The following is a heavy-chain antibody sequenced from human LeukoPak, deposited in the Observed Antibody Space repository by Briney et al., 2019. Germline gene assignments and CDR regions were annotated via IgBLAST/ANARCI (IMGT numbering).Heavy chain of an antibody. Sequence: PSETLSLTCTVSGGSISSSSYYWGWIRQPPGKGLEWIGSIYYSGSTYYNPSLKSRVTISVDTSKNQFSLKLSSVPAADTAVYYCARHRTYDSSGYYYFDAFDIWGQGTMVTVSS. V-gene: IGHV4-39*01. CDR3: ARHRTYDSSGYYYFDAFDI. D-gene: IGHD3-22*01. J-gene: IGHJ3*02. CDR1: GGSISSSSYY. CDR2: IYYSGST.